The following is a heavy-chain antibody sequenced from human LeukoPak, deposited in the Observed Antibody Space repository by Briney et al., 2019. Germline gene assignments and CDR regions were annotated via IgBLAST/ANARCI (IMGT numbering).Heavy chain of an antibody. Sequence: PGGSLRLSCAASGFIFSSYAMTWVRQAPGKGLEWVSGISGSGSSTYYADSVKGRFTISRDNSKNTLYLQMNSLRAEDTAVYYCAKVWFGELFGAFDIWGQGTMVTVSS. D-gene: IGHD3-10*01. CDR1: GFIFSSYA. CDR2: ISGSGSST. J-gene: IGHJ3*02. CDR3: AKVWFGELFGAFDI. V-gene: IGHV3-23*01.